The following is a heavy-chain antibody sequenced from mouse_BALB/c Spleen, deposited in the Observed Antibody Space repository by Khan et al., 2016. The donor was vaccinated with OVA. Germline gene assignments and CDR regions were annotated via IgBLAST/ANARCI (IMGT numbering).Heavy chain of an antibody. D-gene: IGHD1-3*01. J-gene: IGHJ2*01. CDR2: IWAGGST. CDR3: AGREDI. Sequence: VQLQESGPGLVAPSQSLSITCTVSGFSLTSYGVHWVRQPPGKGLEWLAVIWAGGSTNYNPAIMSRLSISKDNSTSQAFLQMISLQKYDTAMYFCAGREDIWGQGTTLTVSS. V-gene: IGHV2-9*02. CDR1: GFSLTSYG.